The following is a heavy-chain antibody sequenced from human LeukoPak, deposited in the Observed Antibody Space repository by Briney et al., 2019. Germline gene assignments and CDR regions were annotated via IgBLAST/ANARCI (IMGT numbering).Heavy chain of an antibody. CDR3: ASAASVLLWFGELSGFDY. CDR2: IYYSGST. CDR1: GGSISSSSYY. D-gene: IGHD3-10*01. J-gene: IGHJ4*02. Sequence: SETLSLTCTVSGGSISSSSYYWGWIRQPPGKGLEWIGSIYYSGSTYYNPSLKSRVTISVDTSKNQFSLKLSSVTAADTAVYYCASAASVLLWFGELSGFDYWGQGTLVTVSS. V-gene: IGHV4-39*01.